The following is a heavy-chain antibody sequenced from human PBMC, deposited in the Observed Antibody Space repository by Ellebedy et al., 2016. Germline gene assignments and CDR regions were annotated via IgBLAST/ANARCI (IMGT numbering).Heavy chain of an antibody. CDR2: VRSKTYGGTT. CDR1: GFTFGDYA. J-gene: IGHJ5*02. Sequence: GGSLRLSCTASGFTFGDYAMSWFRQAPGKGLEWVGFVRSKTYGGTTEYAASVKGRFTISRDDSKNIAYLQMNNLRAEDTAIYYCAKDRIFASLGRTFFSWFDPWGQGTLVTVSS. D-gene: IGHD2/OR15-2a*01. V-gene: IGHV3-49*03. CDR3: AKDRIFASLGRTFFSWFDP.